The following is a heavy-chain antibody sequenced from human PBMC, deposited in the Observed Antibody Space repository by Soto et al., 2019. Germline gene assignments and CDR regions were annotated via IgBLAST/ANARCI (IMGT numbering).Heavy chain of an antibody. D-gene: IGHD3-10*01. Sequence: QVQLVQSGAEVKKPGASVKVSCKASGYTFTSYGISWVRQAPGQGLEWMGWISADNGNTNYAQKVQGRVSMTTDTSTSIAYMELRSLRSDDTAVYYCARSLLWGSGSYGDAFDIWGQGTMVTVSS. V-gene: IGHV1-18*04. CDR1: GYTFTSYG. CDR2: ISADNGNT. J-gene: IGHJ3*02. CDR3: ARSLLWGSGSYGDAFDI.